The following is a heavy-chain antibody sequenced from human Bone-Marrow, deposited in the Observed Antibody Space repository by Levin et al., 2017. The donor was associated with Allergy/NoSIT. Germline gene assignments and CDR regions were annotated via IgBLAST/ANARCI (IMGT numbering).Heavy chain of an antibody. D-gene: IGHD2-21*01. Sequence: SETLSLTCSVSGVSMGRDDYYWSWIRQPPGKGLEWIGYIYSTGRTYYNPSLKSRFSISVDTSKNRFSLKLSSVTAADTAVYYCARAYSRYYIDYWGPGTLVTVSS. J-gene: IGHJ4*02. CDR3: ARAYSRYYIDY. CDR1: GVSMGRDDYY. V-gene: IGHV4-30-4*01. CDR2: IYSTGRT.